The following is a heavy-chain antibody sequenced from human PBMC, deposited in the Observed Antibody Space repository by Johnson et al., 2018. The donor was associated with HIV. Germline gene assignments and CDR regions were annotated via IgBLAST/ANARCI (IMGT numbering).Heavy chain of an antibody. D-gene: IGHD6-6*01. V-gene: IGHV3-66*01. CDR3: AKDRTQLAVAFDI. Sequence: MQLVESGGGVVQPGRSLRLSCAASGFTVSSNYMSWVRQAPGKGLEWVSVIYSGGGTYYADSVKGRFTISRDNSKNTLYLQMNSLRAEDTAVYYCAKDRTQLAVAFDIWGQGTMVTVSS. CDR2: IYSGGGT. J-gene: IGHJ3*02. CDR1: GFTVSSNY.